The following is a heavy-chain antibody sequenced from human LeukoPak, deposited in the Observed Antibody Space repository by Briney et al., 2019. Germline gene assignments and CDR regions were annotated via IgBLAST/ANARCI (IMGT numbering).Heavy chain of an antibody. CDR2: IYSSGST. CDR1: GGSISSYY. J-gene: IGHJ3*02. Sequence: PSETLSLTCTVSGGSISSYYWSWIRQPAGKGLEWIGRIYSSGSTNYNPSLKSRVTMSVDTSRNQFSLNLTSVTAADTAIYYCARDLLHRGYAFDIWGQGTMVTVSS. CDR3: ARDLLHRGYAFDI. D-gene: IGHD5-12*01. V-gene: IGHV4-4*07.